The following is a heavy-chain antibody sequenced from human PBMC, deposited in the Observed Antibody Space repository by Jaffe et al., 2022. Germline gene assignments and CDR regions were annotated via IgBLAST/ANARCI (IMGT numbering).Heavy chain of an antibody. CDR1: GFTFSSYW. CDR3: ARNALCDGATCYSRGYFDP. J-gene: IGHJ5*02. Sequence: EVHLVESGGGLVQPGGSLRLSCAASGFTFSSYWMTWVRQAPGKGLEWVANIKQDGSEKYYVDSVKGRFTISRDNAKNSLDLQMNSLRAEDTAVYYCARNALCDGATCYSRGYFDPWGQGTLVTVSS. CDR2: IKQDGSEK. V-gene: IGHV3-7*01. D-gene: IGHD2-15*01.